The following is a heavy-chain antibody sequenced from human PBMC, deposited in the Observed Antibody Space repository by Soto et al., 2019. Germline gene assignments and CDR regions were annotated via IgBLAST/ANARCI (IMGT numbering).Heavy chain of an antibody. Sequence: QVQLVESGGGVVQPGRSLRLSCAASGFTFSSYGMHWVRQAPGKGLEWVAVIWYDGSNKYYADSVKGRFTISRDNSKNPLYLQMNGLRAEDTAVYYCARDPPGELLTRYYLCGMDVWGQASTVTVSS. D-gene: IGHD3-9*01. CDR1: GFTFSSYG. CDR2: IWYDGSNK. CDR3: ARDPPGELLTRYYLCGMDV. V-gene: IGHV3-33*01. J-gene: IGHJ6*02.